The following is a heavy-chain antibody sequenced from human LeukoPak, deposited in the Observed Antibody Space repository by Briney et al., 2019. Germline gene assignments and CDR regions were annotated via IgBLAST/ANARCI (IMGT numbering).Heavy chain of an antibody. CDR3: ARDYGEGGYYFDY. D-gene: IGHD4-17*01. Sequence: GGSLRLSCAASGFTGSSNYISWVRQAPGQGLDRISVIDSGGSTYYADCVKGRFTISRDNAKNALYLQMNSLRAEDTAVYYCARDYGEGGYYFDYWGQGTLVTVSS. CDR1: GFTGSSNY. V-gene: IGHV3-53*01. CDR2: IDSGGST. J-gene: IGHJ4*02.